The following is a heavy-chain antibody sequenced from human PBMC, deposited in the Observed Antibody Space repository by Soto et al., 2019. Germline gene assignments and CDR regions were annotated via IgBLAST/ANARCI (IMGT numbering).Heavy chain of an antibody. V-gene: IGHV3-33*01. Sequence: GGSLRLSCAASGSAFRTHGMHWVRQAPGKGLECVAVIWGDGSKKYYADSVKGRFTISKDNSKNTLLLQMNTLRAEDTAVYYCARGAVVAGDFDYWGQGTLVTVSP. D-gene: IGHD2-15*01. CDR2: IWGDGSKK. CDR1: GSAFRTHG. CDR3: ARGAVVAGDFDY. J-gene: IGHJ4*02.